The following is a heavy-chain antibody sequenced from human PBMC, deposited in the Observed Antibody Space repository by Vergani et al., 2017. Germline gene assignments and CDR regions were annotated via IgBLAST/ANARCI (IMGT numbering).Heavy chain of an antibody. CDR3: ARERCSGGSCYEDYYFDY. V-gene: IGHV4-39*07. D-gene: IGHD2-15*01. Sequence: QLQLQESGPGLVKPSETLSLTCTVSGGSISSSSYYWGWIRQPPGKGLAWIGSIYYSGSTYYNPSLKSRVTISVDTSKNQFSLKLSSVTAADTAVYYCARERCSGGSCYEDYYFDYWGQGTLVTVSS. J-gene: IGHJ4*02. CDR1: GGSISSSSYY. CDR2: IYYSGST.